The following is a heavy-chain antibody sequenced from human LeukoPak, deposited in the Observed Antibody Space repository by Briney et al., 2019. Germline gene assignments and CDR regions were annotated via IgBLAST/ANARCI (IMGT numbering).Heavy chain of an antibody. CDR1: GYTFTGYY. J-gene: IGHJ6*02. CDR3: ARLAAAGTGYYGMDV. V-gene: IGHV1-2*04. Sequence: ASVKVSCKASGYTFTGYYMHWVRQAPGQGLEWMGWINPNSGGTNYAQKFQGWVTMTRDTSISTAYMELSRLRSDDTAVYYCARLAAAGTGYYGMDVWGQGTTVTVSS. D-gene: IGHD6-13*01. CDR2: INPNSGGT.